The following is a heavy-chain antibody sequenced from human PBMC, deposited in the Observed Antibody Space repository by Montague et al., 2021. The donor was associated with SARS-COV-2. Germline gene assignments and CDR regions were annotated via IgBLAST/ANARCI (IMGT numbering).Heavy chain of an antibody. CDR3: ARSQLYYDLLTGFSESYYFDY. V-gene: IGHV4-39*01. CDR2: VAYSGST. D-gene: IGHD3-9*01. Sequence: SETLSLTCSVSGDSIGSSHTYWGWIRQPPGKELEWIGCVAYSGSTYYNPSLQRRVTISVDTSKSQFSLKLNSVTAADTAVYYCARSQLYYDLLTGFSESYYFDYWGQGTLATVPS. J-gene: IGHJ4*02. CDR1: GDSIGSSHTY.